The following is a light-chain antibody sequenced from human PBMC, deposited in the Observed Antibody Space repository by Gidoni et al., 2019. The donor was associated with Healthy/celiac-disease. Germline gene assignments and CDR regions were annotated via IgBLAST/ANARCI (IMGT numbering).Light chain of an antibody. J-gene: IGKJ1*01. CDR3: QQRSNWWT. V-gene: IGKV3-11*01. Sequence: EIVLTQSPATLSLSPGERATLSCRASQSVSSYLAWYQQKPGQAPRLLIYDASNRATGIPARFSGSGSGTDFTLTISSLEPEDFAVYYCQQRSNWWTFGQXTKVEIQ. CDR1: QSVSSY. CDR2: DAS.